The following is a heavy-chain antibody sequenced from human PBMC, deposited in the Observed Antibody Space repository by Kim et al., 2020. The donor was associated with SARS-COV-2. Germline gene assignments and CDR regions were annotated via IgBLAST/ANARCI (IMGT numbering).Heavy chain of an antibody. V-gene: IGHV3-7*03. Sequence: GGSLRLSCAASGVSFNNYWMGWVRQAPGKGLEWVAHIKEDGSEKYHVDSMEGRFTISRDNAKNSLYLQMNSLRAEDTAMYYCARDRGYCSGGSCYSIFDYWGQGTQVTVSS. CDR3: ARDRGYCSGGSCYSIFDY. CDR2: IKEDGSEK. CDR1: GVSFNNYW. D-gene: IGHD2-15*01. J-gene: IGHJ4*02.